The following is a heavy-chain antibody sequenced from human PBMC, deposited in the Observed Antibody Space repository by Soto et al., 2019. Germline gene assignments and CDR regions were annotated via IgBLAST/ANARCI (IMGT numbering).Heavy chain of an antibody. CDR3: AAGARVATYYYYGMDV. CDR2: IVVGSGNT. J-gene: IGHJ6*02. V-gene: IGHV1-58*01. Sequence: QMQLVQSGPEVKKPGTSVKVSCKASGFTFTSSAVQWVRQARGQRLEWIGWIVVGSGNTNYAQKFQERVTITRDMSTSPAYMELSSLRSEDTAVYYCAAGARVATYYYYGMDVWGQGTTVTVSS. CDR1: GFTFTSSA. D-gene: IGHD2-15*01.